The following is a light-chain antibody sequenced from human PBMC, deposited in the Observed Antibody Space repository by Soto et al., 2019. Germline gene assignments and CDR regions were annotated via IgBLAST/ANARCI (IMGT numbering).Light chain of an antibody. CDR3: SAWGDSLKCLYV. CDR2: SNN. Sequence: QSVLTQPPSASGTPGQRVTMSCSGGNSNIGSHTVNWYQHLPGTAPTLLIFSNNQRPSGVPARFAGSKSGTSASLAISGLQSGDEGDYYCSAWGDSLKCLYVLWNGTKVTVL. J-gene: IGLJ1*01. V-gene: IGLV1-44*01. CDR1: NSNIGSHT.